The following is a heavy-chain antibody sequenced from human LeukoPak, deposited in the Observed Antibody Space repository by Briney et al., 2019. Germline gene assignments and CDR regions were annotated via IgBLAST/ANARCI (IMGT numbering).Heavy chain of an antibody. CDR1: GYTFTSYY. D-gene: IGHD2-21*02. CDR2: INPSGGST. V-gene: IGHV1-46*01. Sequence: ASVKVSCKASGYTFTSYYIHWVRQAPGQGLEWIGIINPSGGSTSYAQKFQGRVTSTRDTSTTTVYMELSSLRSEDTAVYYCARDRGCGSNCYSAFDIWGQGTMITVSS. CDR3: ARDRGCGSNCYSAFDI. J-gene: IGHJ3*02.